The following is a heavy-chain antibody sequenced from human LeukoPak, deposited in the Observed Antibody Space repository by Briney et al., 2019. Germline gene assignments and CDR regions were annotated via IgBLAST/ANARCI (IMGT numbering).Heavy chain of an antibody. CDR3: ARLNYDSSGYSSGFDY. CDR2: IYYSGST. J-gene: IGHJ4*02. CDR1: GGSISSSSYY. D-gene: IGHD3-22*01. Sequence: ASETLSLTCTVSGGSISSSSYYWGWIRQPPGKGLEWIGSIYYSGSTYYNPSLKSRVTISVDTSKNQFSLKLSSVTAADTAVYYCARLNYDSSGYSSGFDYWGQGTLVTVSS. V-gene: IGHV4-39*01.